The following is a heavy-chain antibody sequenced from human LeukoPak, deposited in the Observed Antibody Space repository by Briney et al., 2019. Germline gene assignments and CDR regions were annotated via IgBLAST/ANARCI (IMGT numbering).Heavy chain of an antibody. V-gene: IGHV4-59*08. CDR1: GGXISSYY. CDR3: ARAQVGIVGATEFAY. D-gene: IGHD1-26*01. Sequence: PSETLSLTCTVSGGXISSYYWTWVRQPPGKGLEWIAYIYYSGSTKYNPSLKSRVTISVDWSKNHFSLKLSSVTAADTAVYYCARAQVGIVGATEFAYWGQGTLVTVSS. CDR2: IYYSGST. J-gene: IGHJ4*02.